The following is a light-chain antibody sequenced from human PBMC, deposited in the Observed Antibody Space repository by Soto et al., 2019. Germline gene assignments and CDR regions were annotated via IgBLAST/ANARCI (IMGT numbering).Light chain of an antibody. CDR1: SSNIGNKY. Sequence: QSVLTQPPSVSAAPGQKVTISCSGSSSNIGNKYVSWYKVLPGTAPKLLIYETNKRPSGIPDRFSGSKSGTSATLGITGLQTGDEADYYCGTWDNSLSAFVFGTGTRSPP. V-gene: IGLV1-51*02. J-gene: IGLJ1*01. CDR2: ETN. CDR3: GTWDNSLSAFV.